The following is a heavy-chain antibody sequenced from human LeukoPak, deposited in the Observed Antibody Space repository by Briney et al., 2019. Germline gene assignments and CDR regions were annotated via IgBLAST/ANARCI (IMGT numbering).Heavy chain of an antibody. CDR2: IIPIFGTA. Sequence: WASVKVSCKASGGTFSSYAISWVRQDPGQGLEWMGGIIPIFGTANYAQKFQGRVTITADESTSTAYMELSSLRSEDTAVYYCAREDFYDSGSNDYWGQGTLVTVSS. J-gene: IGHJ4*02. D-gene: IGHD3-22*01. CDR1: GGTFSSYA. V-gene: IGHV1-69*13. CDR3: AREDFYDSGSNDY.